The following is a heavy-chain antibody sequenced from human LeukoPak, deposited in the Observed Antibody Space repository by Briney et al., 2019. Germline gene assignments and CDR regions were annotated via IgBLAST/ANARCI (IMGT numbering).Heavy chain of an antibody. Sequence: PGGSLRLSCAASGFTFSSYAMSWVRQAPGKGLEWVSAISGSGGSTYYADSVKGRFTISRDNSKNTLYLQMNSLRAEDTAVYYCAREPAYYYDSSASSGAFDIWGQGTMVTVSS. J-gene: IGHJ3*02. CDR2: ISGSGGST. CDR1: GFTFSSYA. D-gene: IGHD3-22*01. V-gene: IGHV3-23*01. CDR3: AREPAYYYDSSASSGAFDI.